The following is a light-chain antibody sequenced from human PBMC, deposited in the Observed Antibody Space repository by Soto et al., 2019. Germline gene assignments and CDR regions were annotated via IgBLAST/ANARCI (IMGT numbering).Light chain of an antibody. CDR1: QSVLFTSNNKNY. Sequence: DIVMTQSPDSLAVALGERATINCKSSQSVLFTSNNKNYLAWYQQKPGQPPKLLIYWASTRESGVPDRFSASGSGTDFTLTISSLQAQDVAIYYCQQYYNTPSTFGQGTRLEIK. CDR3: QQYYNTPST. V-gene: IGKV4-1*01. CDR2: WAS. J-gene: IGKJ5*01.